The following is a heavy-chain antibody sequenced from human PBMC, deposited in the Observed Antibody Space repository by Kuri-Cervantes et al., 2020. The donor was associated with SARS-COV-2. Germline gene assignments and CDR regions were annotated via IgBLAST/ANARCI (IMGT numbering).Heavy chain of an antibody. D-gene: IGHD3-16*02. CDR1: GFTFGTYV. CDR2: FSGCDGRT. Sequence: GGSLRLSCAVSGFTFGTYVMNWVRQAPGKGLEWVSLFSGCDGRTYSADSVKGRYTISRDKSKNTLCLQVNSLRAEGTAVYYCAKGTFGGVIAKNYFDYWGQGTLVTVSS. J-gene: IGHJ4*02. V-gene: IGHV3-23*01. CDR3: AKGTFGGVIAKNYFDY.